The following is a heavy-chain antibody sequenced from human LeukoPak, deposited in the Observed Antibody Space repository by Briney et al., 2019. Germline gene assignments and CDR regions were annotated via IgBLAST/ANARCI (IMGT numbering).Heavy chain of an antibody. J-gene: IGHJ4*02. CDR2: INWNGGST. Sequence: PGGSLRLSCAASGFTFSSYMMTWVRQAPGKGLEWVSGINWNGGSTGYADSVKGRFTISRDNAKNSLYLQMNSLRAEDTALYYCARDTTAGFDYWGQGTLVTVSS. CDR3: ARDTTAGFDY. V-gene: IGHV3-20*04. D-gene: IGHD1-1*01. CDR1: GFTFSSYM.